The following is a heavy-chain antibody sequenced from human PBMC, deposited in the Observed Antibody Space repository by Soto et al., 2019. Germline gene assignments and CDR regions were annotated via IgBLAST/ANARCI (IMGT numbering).Heavy chain of an antibody. D-gene: IGHD5-12*01. CDR2: IFPGDSDT. J-gene: IGHJ4*02. V-gene: IGHV5-51*01. Sequence: GESLKISCGASGYSFPGFWIGWVRQMPGKGLEWMGIIFPGDSDTRYSPSFQGQVTISADKSISTAYLQWSSLKASDTAMYYCARRGAGYNYDYWGQGTLVTVSS. CDR1: GYSFPGFW. CDR3: ARRGAGYNYDY.